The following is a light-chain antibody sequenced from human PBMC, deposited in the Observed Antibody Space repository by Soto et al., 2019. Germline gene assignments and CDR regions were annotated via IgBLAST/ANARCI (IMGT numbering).Light chain of an antibody. V-gene: IGKV3-20*01. CDR1: QSVSSSY. CDR3: QQYGSSPLYT. CDR2: GAS. J-gene: IGKJ2*01. Sequence: EIVLTQSPGTLSLSPGERATLSCRASQSVSSSYLAWYQQKPGQAPRLLIYGASSRATGIPDRFSGSESGTDFTHTISRLEPEDFAVYYSQQYGSSPLYTFGQGTKLEIK.